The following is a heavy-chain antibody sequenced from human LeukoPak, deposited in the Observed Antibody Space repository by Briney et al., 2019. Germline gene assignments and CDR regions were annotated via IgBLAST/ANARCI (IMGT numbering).Heavy chain of an antibody. CDR2: IYYSGRT. CDR1: GFTFSSYA. D-gene: IGHD3-16*01. CDR3: ARRGSANWFDP. Sequence: AGGSLRLSCAASGFTFSSYAMSWVRQAPGKGLEWIGSIYYSGRTYYNPSLKSRVTISVDTSRNQFSLKLSSVTAADTAVYYCARRGSANWFDPWGQGTLVTVSS. V-gene: IGHV4-39*01. J-gene: IGHJ5*02.